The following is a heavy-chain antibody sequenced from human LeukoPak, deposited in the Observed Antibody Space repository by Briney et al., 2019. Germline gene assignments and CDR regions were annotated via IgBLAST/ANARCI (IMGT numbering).Heavy chain of an antibody. CDR3: AKDNRRHYTSGPNPDSLH. D-gene: IGHD6-19*01. J-gene: IGHJ4*01. CDR2: ISWNSGSI. CDR1: GFIFNNYA. Sequence: GGSLRLSCAGSGFIFNNYAMHWVRQPPGKGLEWVSGISWNSGSIDYADSVKGRFTISRDNAKNSLYLQMNSLKVEDTAFYYCAKDNRRHYTSGPNPDSLHWGQGALVTVSS. V-gene: IGHV3-9*01.